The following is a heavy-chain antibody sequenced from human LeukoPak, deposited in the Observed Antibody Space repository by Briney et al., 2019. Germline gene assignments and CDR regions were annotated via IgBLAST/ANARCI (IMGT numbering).Heavy chain of an antibody. Sequence: GGSLRLSCAASGFTFSSYAMSWVRQAPGKGLEWVSAIIGSGSSTYYADSVKGRFTMSRDNSKSTLYLQMNSLRAEDTAVYYCAKDGPNWGSYFDQWGQGTLVTVSS. J-gene: IGHJ4*02. CDR1: GFTFSSYA. D-gene: IGHD7-27*01. CDR3: AKDGPNWGSYFDQ. V-gene: IGHV3-23*01. CDR2: IIGSGSST.